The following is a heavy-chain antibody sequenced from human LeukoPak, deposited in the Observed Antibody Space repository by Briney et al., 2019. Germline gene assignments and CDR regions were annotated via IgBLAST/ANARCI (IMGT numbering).Heavy chain of an antibody. D-gene: IGHD3-3*01. Sequence: GASVKVSCKASGYTFTSYYMHWVRQAPGQGLEWMGIINPSGGSTSYAQKFQGRVTMTRDTSTSTVYMELSSLRSEDTAVYYCARDGVLRFLEWLFVQPHGWFNPWGQGTLVTVSS. J-gene: IGHJ5*02. CDR1: GYTFTSYY. V-gene: IGHV1-46*01. CDR2: INPSGGST. CDR3: ARDGVLRFLEWLFVQPHGWFNP.